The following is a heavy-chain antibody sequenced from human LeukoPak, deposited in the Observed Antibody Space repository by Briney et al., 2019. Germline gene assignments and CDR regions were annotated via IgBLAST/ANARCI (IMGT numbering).Heavy chain of an antibody. D-gene: IGHD6-13*01. V-gene: IGHV3-74*01. CDR1: GFTFSTYW. J-gene: IGHJ4*02. CDR3: VRGSSTWSPLGDY. Sequence: QPGGSLRLSCAASGFTFSTYWMHWVRQAPGQGPVWVSRISPDGSTTTCADSVRGRFSISRDNAKNTLYMQMNSLRVDDTAVYYCVRGSSTWSPLGDYWGQGTLVTVST. CDR2: ISPDGSTT.